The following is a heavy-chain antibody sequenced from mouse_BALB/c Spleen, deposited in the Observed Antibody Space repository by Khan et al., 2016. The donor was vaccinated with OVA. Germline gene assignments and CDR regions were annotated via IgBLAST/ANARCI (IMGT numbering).Heavy chain of an antibody. CDR1: GYSFTDYY. CDR2: IYPGTVKT. J-gene: IGHJ3*01. V-gene: IGHV1-84*02. CDR3: ATGFGY. Sequence: QVQLQQPGPEVVKPGASVKISCKASGYSFTDYYINWVKQKPGQGLEWIGWIYPGTVKTNYNEKFKGKATLTVDTSSSTAYMQLSSLTSEDTAVYFCATGFGYWGQGTLVTVSP.